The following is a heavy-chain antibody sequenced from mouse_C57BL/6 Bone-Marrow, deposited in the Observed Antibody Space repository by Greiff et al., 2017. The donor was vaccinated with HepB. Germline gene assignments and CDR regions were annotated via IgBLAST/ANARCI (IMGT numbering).Heavy chain of an antibody. D-gene: IGHD2-4*01. V-gene: IGHV5-6*01. J-gene: IGHJ2*01. Sequence: EVMLVESGGDLVKPGGSLKLSCAASGFTFSSYGMSWVRQTPEKRLEWVATISSGGSYTYYPDSVKGRFTISRDNAKNTLYLQRSSLKSEDTAMYYCARHYDYDVNYFDYWGQGTTLTVSS. CDR1: GFTFSSYG. CDR3: ARHYDYDVNYFDY. CDR2: ISSGGSYT.